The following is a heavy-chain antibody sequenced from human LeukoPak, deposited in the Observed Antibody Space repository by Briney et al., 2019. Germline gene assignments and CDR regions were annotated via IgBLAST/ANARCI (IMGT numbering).Heavy chain of an antibody. Sequence: PSEILSLTCAVYGGSFSGYYWSWIRQPPGKGLEWIGEINHSGSTNYNPSLKSRVTISVDTSKNQFSLKLSSVTAADTAVYYCARHNNYYDSSGYSDYWGQGTLVTVSS. CDR3: ARHNNYYDSSGYSDY. CDR2: INHSGST. J-gene: IGHJ4*02. D-gene: IGHD3-22*01. CDR1: GGSFSGYY. V-gene: IGHV4-34*01.